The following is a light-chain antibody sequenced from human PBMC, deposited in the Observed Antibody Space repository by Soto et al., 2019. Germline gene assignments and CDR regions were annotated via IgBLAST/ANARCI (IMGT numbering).Light chain of an antibody. CDR3: SSYTSSSTRV. Sequence: QSALTQPASVSGSPGQSITISCTGTSSDVGGYNYVSWYQQHPGKAPKLMSYEVSNRPSGVSDRFSASKSDNTASLTISGLQAEDEAHYYCSSYTSSSTRVFGGGTKVTVL. V-gene: IGLV2-14*01. J-gene: IGLJ2*01. CDR1: SSDVGGYNY. CDR2: EVS.